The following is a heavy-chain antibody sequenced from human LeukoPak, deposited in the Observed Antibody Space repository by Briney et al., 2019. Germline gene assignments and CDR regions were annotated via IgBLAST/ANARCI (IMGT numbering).Heavy chain of an antibody. V-gene: IGHV4-30-2*01. CDR3: ARGRSAYSSSWYQ. D-gene: IGHD6-13*01. Sequence: SETLSLTCTVSGVSISSGGYYWSWIRQPPGKGLEWIGYIYHSGSTYYNPSLKSRVTISVDRSKNQFSLKLSSVTAADTAVYYCARGRSAYSSSWYQWGQGTLVTVSS. CDR1: GVSISSGGYY. CDR2: IYHSGST. J-gene: IGHJ4*02.